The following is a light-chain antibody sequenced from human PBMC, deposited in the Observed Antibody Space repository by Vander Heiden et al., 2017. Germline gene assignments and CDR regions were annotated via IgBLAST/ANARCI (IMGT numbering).Light chain of an antibody. CDR1: SSDFGGYNS. Sequence: QSALTQPASVSGSPGQSITVSCTGTSSDFGGYNSVSWYQQHPGKAPKLMIYDVSNRPSGVSNRFSGSQSGNTASLTISGLQAEDEADYYCVSFTPSRTPYVFGTGTKVTVL. CDR3: VSFTPSRTPYV. V-gene: IGLV2-14*03. J-gene: IGLJ1*01. CDR2: DVS.